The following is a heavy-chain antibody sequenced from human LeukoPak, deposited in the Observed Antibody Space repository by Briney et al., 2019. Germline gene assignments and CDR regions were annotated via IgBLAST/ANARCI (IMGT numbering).Heavy chain of an antibody. J-gene: IGHJ4*02. CDR2: IYYGGNT. CDR3: AALSGVGVKIGFDH. Sequence: GGSLRLSCAASGFTVSSNHMNWVRQAPGKGLEWVSIIYYGGNTFYADSVKGRFTISRDNSKNTLYLQINSLRVEDTAVYYCAALSGVGVKIGFDHWGQGALVVVSS. V-gene: IGHV3-66*01. D-gene: IGHD1-26*01. CDR1: GFTVSSNH.